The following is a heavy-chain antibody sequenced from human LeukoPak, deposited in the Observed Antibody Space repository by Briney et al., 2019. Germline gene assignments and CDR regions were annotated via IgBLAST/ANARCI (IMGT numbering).Heavy chain of an antibody. Sequence: GGSLRLSCVASGLTFTTYWMHWVRQVPGKGLVWVSCINGNGSNSNYADSVKGRFTISRDNARNTLYLQMNGLRAEDTALYYCARTSPTSHFDFWGQGTLVTVSS. CDR3: ARTSPTSHFDF. CDR2: INGNGSNS. CDR1: GLTFTTYW. V-gene: IGHV3-74*01. D-gene: IGHD3-16*01. J-gene: IGHJ4*02.